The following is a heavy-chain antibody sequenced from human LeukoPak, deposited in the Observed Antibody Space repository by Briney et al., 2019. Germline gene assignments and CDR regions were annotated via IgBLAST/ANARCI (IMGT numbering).Heavy chain of an antibody. J-gene: IGHJ4*02. CDR3: ASALTTVTTGYFDY. V-gene: IGHV4-38-2*01. Sequence: SETLSLTCAVSGYSISSGYYWGWIRQPPGKGLEWIGSIYHSGSTYYNPSLRGRDTISVDTSKNQFSLKLSSVTAADTAVYYCASALTTVTTGYFDYWGQGTLVTVSS. CDR2: IYHSGST. D-gene: IGHD4-11*01. CDR1: GYSISSGYY.